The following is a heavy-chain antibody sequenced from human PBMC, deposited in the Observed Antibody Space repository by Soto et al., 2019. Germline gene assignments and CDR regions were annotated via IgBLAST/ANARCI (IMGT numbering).Heavy chain of an antibody. CDR1: GVTFKDYG. V-gene: IGHV3-30*03. J-gene: IGHJ4*02. CDR2: ISYDGKQT. Sequence: GGSLRLSCGAPGVTFKDYGMHWVRQAPGKGLEWVAVISYDGKQTYYADSVKGRFTISKDKSKRTLFLQMNSLRDEDTAVYYCARESPSSQWLPTRYFDYWGQGTQVTVSS. D-gene: IGHD6-19*01. CDR3: ARESPSSQWLPTRYFDY.